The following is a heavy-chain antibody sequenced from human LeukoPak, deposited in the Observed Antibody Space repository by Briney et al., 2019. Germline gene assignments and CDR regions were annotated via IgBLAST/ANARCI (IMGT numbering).Heavy chain of an antibody. CDR3: ALGFGEFSPCYYYYMDV. Sequence: ASVKVSCKASGYTFTGYYMHWVRQAPGQGLEWMGWINPNSGGTNYAQKFQGRVTMTRDTSISTAYMELSRLRSDDTAVYYCALGFGEFSPCYYYYMDVWGKGTTVTISS. CDR2: INPNSGGT. D-gene: IGHD3-10*01. CDR1: GYTFTGYY. V-gene: IGHV1-2*02. J-gene: IGHJ6*03.